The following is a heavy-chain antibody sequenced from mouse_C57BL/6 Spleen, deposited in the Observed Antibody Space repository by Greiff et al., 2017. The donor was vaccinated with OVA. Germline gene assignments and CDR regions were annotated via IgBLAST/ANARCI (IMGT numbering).Heavy chain of an antibody. J-gene: IGHJ1*03. CDR1: GYTFTDYY. CDR2: INPNNGGT. Sequence: EVQLQQSGPELVKPGASVKISCKASGYTFTDYYMNWVKQSHGKSLEWIGDINPNNGGTSYNQKFKGKATLTVDKSSSTAYMELRSLTSEDSAVYYCARGSYYGRGYFDVWGTGTTVTVSS. CDR3: ARGSYYGRGYFDV. D-gene: IGHD1-1*01. V-gene: IGHV1-26*01.